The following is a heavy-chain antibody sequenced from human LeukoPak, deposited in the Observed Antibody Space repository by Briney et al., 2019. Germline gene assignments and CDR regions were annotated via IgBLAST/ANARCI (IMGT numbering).Heavy chain of an antibody. V-gene: IGHV3-74*01. CDR2: INSDGSST. J-gene: IGHJ4*02. Sequence: GGSLRLSCAASGFTFSSYWMHWVRQAPGKGLVRVSRINSDGSSTSYADSVKGRFTISRDNAKNTLYLQMNSLRAEDTAVYYCARDQMIGPLDYWGQGTLVTVSS. CDR3: ARDQMIGPLDY. D-gene: IGHD2-21*01. CDR1: GFTFSSYW.